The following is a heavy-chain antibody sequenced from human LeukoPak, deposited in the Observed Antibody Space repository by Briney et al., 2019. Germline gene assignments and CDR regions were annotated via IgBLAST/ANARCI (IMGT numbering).Heavy chain of an antibody. CDR1: GFTFSSYA. V-gene: IGHV3-30-3*01. Sequence: PGGSLRLSCAASGFTFSSYAMHWVRQAPGKGLEWVAVISYDGSNKYYADSVKGRFTISRDNSKNTLYLQMNSLRAEDTAVYYCARAPYYGSGSYRGQGTLVTVSS. CDR2: ISYDGSNK. CDR3: ARAPYYGSGSY. D-gene: IGHD3-10*01. J-gene: IGHJ4*02.